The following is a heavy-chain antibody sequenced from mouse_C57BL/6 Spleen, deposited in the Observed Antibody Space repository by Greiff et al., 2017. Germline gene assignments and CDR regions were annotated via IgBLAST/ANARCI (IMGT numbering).Heavy chain of an antibody. CDR2: ISYDGSN. CDR3: ARNYDYHEGFWFAY. D-gene: IGHD2-4*01. J-gene: IGHJ3*01. CDR1: GYSITSGYY. Sequence: DVKLQESGPGLVKPSQSLSLTCSVTGYSITSGYYWNWIRQFPGNKLEWMGYISYDGSNNYNPSLKNRISITRDTSKNPFFLKLNSVTTEDTATYYCARNYDYHEGFWFAYWGQGTLVTVSA. V-gene: IGHV3-6*01.